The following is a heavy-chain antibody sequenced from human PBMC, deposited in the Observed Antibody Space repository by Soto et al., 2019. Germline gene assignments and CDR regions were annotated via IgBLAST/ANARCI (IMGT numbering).Heavy chain of an antibody. Sequence: GGSLRLSCAASGFTFSSYAMSWVRQAPGKGLEWVSAISGSGGSTYYADSVKGRFTISRDNSKNTLYLQMNSLRAEDTAVYYCAKHSIAAAGTSYYGMDVWGQGTTVTVSS. CDR1: GFTFSSYA. D-gene: IGHD6-13*01. V-gene: IGHV3-23*01. J-gene: IGHJ6*02. CDR2: ISGSGGST. CDR3: AKHSIAAAGTSYYGMDV.